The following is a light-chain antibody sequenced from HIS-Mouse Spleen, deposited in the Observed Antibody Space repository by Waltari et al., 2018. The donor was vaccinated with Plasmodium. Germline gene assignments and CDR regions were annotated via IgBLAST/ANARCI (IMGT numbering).Light chain of an antibody. V-gene: IGKV3-11*01. J-gene: IGKJ1*01. CDR1: QSVSSY. Sequence: ELVLPQSPATLSLSPGERATLSCRATQSVSSYLPWYQQNPGQAPRPLIYDASNRATGIPARFSGSGSGTDFTLTISSLQAEDVAVYYCQQYYSTPWTFGQGTKVEIK. CDR2: DAS. CDR3: QQYYSTPWT.